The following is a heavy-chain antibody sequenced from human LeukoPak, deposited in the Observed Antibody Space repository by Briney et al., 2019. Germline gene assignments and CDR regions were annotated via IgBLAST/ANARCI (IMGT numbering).Heavy chain of an antibody. CDR3: AKDIGYCSSTSCYTNYYYYGMDV. Sequence: GGFLRLSCAASGFTVSSNYMSWVRQAPGKGLEWVSLILGSGDTRYADSVKGRFTISRDNAKNSLYLQMNSLRAEDTALYYCAKDIGYCSSTSCYTNYYYYGMDVWGQGTTVTVSS. D-gene: IGHD2-2*02. CDR2: ILGSGDT. V-gene: IGHV3-53*05. J-gene: IGHJ6*02. CDR1: GFTVSSNY.